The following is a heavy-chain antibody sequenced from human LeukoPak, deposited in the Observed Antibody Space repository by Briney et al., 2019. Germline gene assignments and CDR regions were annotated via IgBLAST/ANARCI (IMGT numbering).Heavy chain of an antibody. CDR3: AREGAVPGIDP. Sequence: SETLSLTCAVSGYSITSGFSWGWIRQPPGKGLEWIGTISHSGTTDYKSTLESRLTISMDTSKNLFSLRLTSVTAADTAVYYCAREGAVPGIDPWGQGTLVTVTS. CDR2: ISHSGTT. CDR1: GYSITSGFS. V-gene: IGHV4-38-2*02. J-gene: IGHJ5*02. D-gene: IGHD3-16*01.